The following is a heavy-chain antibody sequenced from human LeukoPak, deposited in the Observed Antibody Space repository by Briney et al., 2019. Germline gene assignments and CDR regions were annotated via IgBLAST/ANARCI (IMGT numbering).Heavy chain of an antibody. V-gene: IGHV4-59*12. CDR3: ARGVGVGQLVT. CDR2: IYYSGST. J-gene: IGHJ5*02. CDR1: GGSISSYY. D-gene: IGHD6-6*01. Sequence: SETLSLTCTVSGGSISSYYWSWIRQPPGKGLEWIGYIYYSGSTNYNPSLKSRVTISVDTSKNQFSLKLSSVTAADTAIYYCARGVGVGQLVTWGQGTLVTVSS.